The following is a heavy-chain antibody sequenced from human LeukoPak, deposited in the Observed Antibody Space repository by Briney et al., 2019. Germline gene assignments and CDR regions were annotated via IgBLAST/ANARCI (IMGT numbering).Heavy chain of an antibody. CDR1: GFTVSSNY. CDR2: IYSGGST. D-gene: IGHD3-22*01. J-gene: IGHJ4*02. V-gene: IGHV3-53*01. Sequence: PGGSLRLSCAASGFTVSSNYMSWVRQAPGKGLEWVSVIYSGGSTYYADSVKGRFTISRDNSKNTLYLQMNSLRAEDTAVHYCASTYYYDCSGYLNVPPVDYWGQGTLVTVSS. CDR3: ASTYYYDCSGYLNVPPVDY.